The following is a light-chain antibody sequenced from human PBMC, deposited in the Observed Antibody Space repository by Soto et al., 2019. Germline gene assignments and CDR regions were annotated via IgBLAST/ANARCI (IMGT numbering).Light chain of an antibody. CDR2: DDS. CDR1: DIGTKS. CDR3: HLWDNTSDQPV. J-gene: IGLJ2*01. Sequence: SCELTQPPSVSVTPGQTARIPCGGNDIGTKSVHWYQQKPDQSPVLGVYDDSDRPSGIPERFSGSNSGNAATLTISRVEAGDEADYYCHLWDNTSDQPVFGGGTKVTVL. V-gene: IGLV3-21*02.